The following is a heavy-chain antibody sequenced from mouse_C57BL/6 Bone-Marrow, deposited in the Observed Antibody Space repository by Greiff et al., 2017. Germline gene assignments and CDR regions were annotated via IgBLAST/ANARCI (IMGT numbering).Heavy chain of an antibody. D-gene: IGHD2-5*01. Sequence: EVQLQQSVAELVRPGDSVKLSCTASGFNIKNTYMHWVKQRPEQGLEWIGRIDPANGNTKYAPKFQGKATITADTSSNTAYLQLSSLTSEDTAIYYCARWAYYSNYLFAYWGQGTLVTVSA. V-gene: IGHV14-3*01. CDR3: ARWAYYSNYLFAY. CDR2: IDPANGNT. CDR1: GFNIKNTY. J-gene: IGHJ3*01.